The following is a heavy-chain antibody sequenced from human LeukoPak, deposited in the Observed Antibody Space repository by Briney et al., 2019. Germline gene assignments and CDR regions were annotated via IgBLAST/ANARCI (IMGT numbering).Heavy chain of an antibody. V-gene: IGHV4-39*01. CDR3: ARAWVAVARKNDAFDI. CDR1: GGSISSSSYY. D-gene: IGHD2-15*01. J-gene: IGHJ3*02. CDR2: MFYSGRT. Sequence: PSETLSLTCSVSGGSISSSSYYWGWIRQPPGKGLEWIGSMFYSGRTYYNPSLKSRVTLSVDTSKNQFSLKLSSVTAADTAVYYCARAWVAVARKNDAFDIWGQGTMVTVSS.